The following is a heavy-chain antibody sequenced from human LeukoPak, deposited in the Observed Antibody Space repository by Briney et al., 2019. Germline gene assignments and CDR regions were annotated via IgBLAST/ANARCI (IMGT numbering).Heavy chain of an antibody. CDR3: AKDRHYCGSGSYYFDY. CDR1: GFTFSSYG. J-gene: IGHJ4*02. Sequence: GRSLRLSCAASGFTFSSYGMHWVRQAPGKGLEWVAVISYDGSNKYYADSVKGRFTISRDNSKNTLYLQMNSLRAEDTAVYYCAKDRHYCGSGSYYFDYWGQGTLVTVSS. V-gene: IGHV3-30*18. CDR2: ISYDGSNK. D-gene: IGHD3-10*01.